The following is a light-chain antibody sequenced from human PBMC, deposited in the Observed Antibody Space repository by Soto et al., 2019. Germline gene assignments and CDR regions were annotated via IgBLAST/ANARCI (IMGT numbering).Light chain of an antibody. J-gene: IGKJ2*01. V-gene: IGKV3-20*01. Sequence: EVVLTQSPGTLSLSPGESATLSCRASQSVTNNYFAWYQQKPGQAPRLLIFGSSDRATGIPDRFSGSGSGTDFTLTISRLEPEDFAVYYYHQYGSSPPYTFVQGTKLEIK. CDR3: HQYGSSPPYT. CDR1: QSVTNNY. CDR2: GSS.